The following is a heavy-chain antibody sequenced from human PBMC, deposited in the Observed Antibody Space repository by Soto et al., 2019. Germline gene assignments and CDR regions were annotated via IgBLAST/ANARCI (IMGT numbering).Heavy chain of an antibody. V-gene: IGHV1-18*01. J-gene: IGHJ4*02. CDR3: AVDLKGWGAFDH. CDR1: GYTFTTYG. D-gene: IGHD1-26*01. Sequence: QVQLVQSGAEVKKPGASVKVSCKASGYTFTTYGLIWVRQAPGQGLEWMGWISPYTENKNNAQNLKGRVTMTTDTSTSTAYLELRALTSDDTAVYYCAVDLKGWGAFDHWGQGTLVTVSS. CDR2: ISPYTENK.